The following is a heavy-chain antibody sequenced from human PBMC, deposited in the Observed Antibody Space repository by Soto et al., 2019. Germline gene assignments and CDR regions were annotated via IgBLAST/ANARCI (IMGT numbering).Heavy chain of an antibody. CDR2: ISAYNGDT. V-gene: IGHV1-18*04. Sequence: ASVKVSCKASGYTFTSYGISWVRQAPGQGLEWMGWISAYNGDTNYAQKLQGRVTMTTDTSTSTAYMELRSLRSDDTAVYYCAGDMKGGWDYYGSGSPSYGMDVWG. D-gene: IGHD3-10*01. CDR1: GYTFTSYG. CDR3: AGDMKGGWDYYGSGSPSYGMDV. J-gene: IGHJ6*02.